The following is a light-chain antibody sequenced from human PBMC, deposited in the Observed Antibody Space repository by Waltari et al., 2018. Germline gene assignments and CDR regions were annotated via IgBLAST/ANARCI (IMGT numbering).Light chain of an antibody. CDR1: TGAVTSDYY. J-gene: IGLJ3*02. CDR2: SPS. Sequence: QTVVTQEPSLTVSPGGTVTLTCASSTGAVTSDYYPNWFQQKPGQAPRALIHSPSVRYSWTPTRFSGSRLGDKAALTLSGVQPEDEADYYCLLYYGGPWVFGGGTKVTVL. CDR3: LLYYGGPWV. V-gene: IGLV7-43*01.